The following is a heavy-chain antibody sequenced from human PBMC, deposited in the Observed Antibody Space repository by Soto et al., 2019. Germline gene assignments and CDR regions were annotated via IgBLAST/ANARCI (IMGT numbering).Heavy chain of an antibody. CDR2: IYYSGST. V-gene: IGHV4-31*03. CDR1: GGSISSGGYY. D-gene: IGHD4-17*01. CDR3: ARSPEATVTAFDY. Sequence: QVQLQESGPGLVKPSQTLSLTCTVSGGSISSGGYYWSWIRQHPGKGLEWFGYIYYSGSTYYNPSLTSRVSISVDTSKNQFSLKLSSVTAADTAVYYCARSPEATVTAFDYWGQGTLVTVSS. J-gene: IGHJ4*02.